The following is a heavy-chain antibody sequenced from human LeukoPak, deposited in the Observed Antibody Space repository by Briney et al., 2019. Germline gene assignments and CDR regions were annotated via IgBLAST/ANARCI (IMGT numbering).Heavy chain of an antibody. CDR1: GFTFSSYS. CDR2: ISSSSSTI. V-gene: IGHV3-48*01. Sequence: GGSLRLSCAASGFTFSSYSMNWVRQAPGKGLEWVSYISSSSSTIYYADSVKGRFTISSDNAKNSLYLQMNSLRAEDTAVYYCARDQYSRMVAAPFDYWGQGTLVTVSS. J-gene: IGHJ4*02. D-gene: IGHD2-15*01. CDR3: ARDQYSRMVAAPFDY.